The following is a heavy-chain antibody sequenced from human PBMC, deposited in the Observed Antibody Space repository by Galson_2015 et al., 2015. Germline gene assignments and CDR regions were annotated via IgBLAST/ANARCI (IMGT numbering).Heavy chain of an antibody. V-gene: IGHV3-73*01. CDR1: GFSFSGSV. Sequence: SLRLSCAASGFSFSGSVIHRVRQASGKGLEWVGRIRTKPNNYATVYGASLRRRFTISRDDSDDTAYLQMNSLQAEDTAIYYCIGSRNGLDYWGQGTLVTVSS. CDR2: IRTKPNNYAT. CDR3: IGSRNGLDY. D-gene: IGHD2-8*01. J-gene: IGHJ4*02.